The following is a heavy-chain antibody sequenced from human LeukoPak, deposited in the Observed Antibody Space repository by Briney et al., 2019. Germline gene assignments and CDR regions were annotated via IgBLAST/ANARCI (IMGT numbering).Heavy chain of an antibody. D-gene: IGHD4-17*01. V-gene: IGHV1-2*02. CDR1: GYTFTGYY. CDR3: SKELICGEYVPWFYP. J-gene: IGHJ5*01. CDR2: INPNSGGT. Sequence: ASVKVSCKASGYTFTGYYMHWVRQAPGQGLEWMGWINPNSGGTNYAQKFKGRVTMTRDTSISTAYMELSSLRSDDTAVYYCSKELICGEYVPWFYPWGQGTLVTVSS.